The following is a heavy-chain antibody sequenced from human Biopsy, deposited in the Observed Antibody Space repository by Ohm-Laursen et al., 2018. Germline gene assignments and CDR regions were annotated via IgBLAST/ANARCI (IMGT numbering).Heavy chain of an antibody. D-gene: IGHD3-9*01. V-gene: IGHV1-69*06. CDR3: ATKLTGYFHH. J-gene: IGHJ1*01. CDR1: EGTYSNYG. Sequence: SVKVPCKAPEGTYSNYGVNWVRQAPGQGLEWLGGNIPILGTGNYAHQFQDRVTVVADTSTSTATMELRSLRSDDTAVYYCATKLTGYFHHWGQGTLVIVSS. CDR2: NIPILGTG.